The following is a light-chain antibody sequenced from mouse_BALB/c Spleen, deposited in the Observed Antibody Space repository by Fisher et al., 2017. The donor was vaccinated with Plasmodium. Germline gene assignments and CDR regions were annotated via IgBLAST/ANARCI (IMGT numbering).Light chain of an antibody. V-gene: IGKV1-110*01. CDR1: QSLLHSNGNTY. CDR3: SQSANLPLT. Sequence: DIVLTQSPLSLPVSLGDQASISCRSSQSLLHSNGNTYLHWYLQKPGQSPKLLIYKVSNRFSGVSDRFSGSGSGTDFTLKISRVEAAELGVYFCSQSANLPLTVGAGTKLELK. CDR2: KVS. J-gene: IGKJ5*01.